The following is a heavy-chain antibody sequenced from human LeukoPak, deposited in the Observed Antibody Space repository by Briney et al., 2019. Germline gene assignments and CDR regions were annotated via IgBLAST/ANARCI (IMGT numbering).Heavy chain of an antibody. Sequence: SQTLSLTCTVSGGFISSGGYYWTWIRQPPGKGLEWIGYMSQTGSTYYNPSLKSRVTISVDTSKSQFSLKLTSVTAADTAVYYCARDWSGPYYFDHWGQGILVTVSS. CDR3: ARDWSGPYYFDH. J-gene: IGHJ4*01. V-gene: IGHV4-31*03. CDR1: GGFISSGGYY. CDR2: MSQTGST. D-gene: IGHD3-3*01.